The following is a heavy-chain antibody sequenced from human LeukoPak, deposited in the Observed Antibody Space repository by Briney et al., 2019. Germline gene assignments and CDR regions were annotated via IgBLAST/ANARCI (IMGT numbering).Heavy chain of an antibody. CDR3: ARALVPAAIGINWFDP. Sequence: GESLKISCKGSGYSFTSYWNGWVRRMPGKGLGWMGINYPGDSDTRYSPSFQGQVTISADKSISTAYLQWSSLKASDTAMYYCARALVPAAIGINWFDPWGQGTLVTVSS. CDR2: NYPGDSDT. V-gene: IGHV5-51*01. J-gene: IGHJ5*02. CDR1: GYSFTSYW. D-gene: IGHD2-2*01.